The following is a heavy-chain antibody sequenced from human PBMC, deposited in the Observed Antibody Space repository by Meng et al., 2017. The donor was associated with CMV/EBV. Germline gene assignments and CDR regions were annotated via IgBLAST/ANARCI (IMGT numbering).Heavy chain of an antibody. J-gene: IGHJ4*02. Sequence: ASVKVSCKASGYTFTSYGISWARQAPGQGLEWMGWISAYNGNTNYAQKLQGRVTMTTDTSTSTAYMELRSLRSDDTAVYYCARDRTYYDFWSGYPLGYWGQGTLVTVSS. CDR2: ISAYNGNT. CDR1: GYTFTSYG. V-gene: IGHV1-18*01. CDR3: ARDRTYYDFWSGYPLGY. D-gene: IGHD3-3*01.